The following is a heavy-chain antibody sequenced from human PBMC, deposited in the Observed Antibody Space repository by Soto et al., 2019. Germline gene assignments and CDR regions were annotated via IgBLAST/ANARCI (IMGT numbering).Heavy chain of an antibody. CDR1: GYTFTSYG. CDR2: VNAYNGNT. V-gene: IGHV1-18*01. CDR3: AGDAVSGRTGFDY. Sequence: QVQLVQSGAEVKKPGASVKVSCKASGYTFTSYGISWVRQAPGQGLEWMGWVNAYNGNTNYAQKFQGRVTMTTDTSTRTAYMELRSLKSDDTAVYDCAGDAVSGRTGFDYWGQGTLVAVSS. J-gene: IGHJ4*02. D-gene: IGHD6-19*01.